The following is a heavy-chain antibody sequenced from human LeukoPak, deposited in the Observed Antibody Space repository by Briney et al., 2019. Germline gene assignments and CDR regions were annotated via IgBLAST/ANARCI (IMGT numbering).Heavy chain of an antibody. V-gene: IGHV2-70*11. Sequence: SGPALVKPTQTLTLTCTFSGFSLSTSGMCVSWIRQPPGKALEWLARIDWDDDKYYSTSLKTRLTISKDTSKNQVVLTMTNMGPVDTATYYCARIRDYYDSSGYSMDVWGQGTTVTVSS. D-gene: IGHD3-22*01. CDR3: ARIRDYYDSSGYSMDV. CDR1: GFSLSTSGMC. CDR2: IDWDDDK. J-gene: IGHJ6*02.